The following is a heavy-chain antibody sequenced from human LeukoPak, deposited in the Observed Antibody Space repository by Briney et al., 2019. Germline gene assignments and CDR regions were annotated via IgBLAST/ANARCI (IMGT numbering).Heavy chain of an antibody. CDR3: ARDRSVPAARDYYYYGMDV. V-gene: IGHV1-18*01. CDR2: ISAYNGNT. Sequence: ASVKVSCKASGYTFSSYGIIWVRQAPGQGLEWMGWISAYNGNTIYAQKVQGRVTITADKSTSTAYMELSSLRSEDTAVYYCARDRSVPAARDYYYYGMDVWGQGTTVTVSS. J-gene: IGHJ6*02. CDR1: GYTFSSYG. D-gene: IGHD2-2*01.